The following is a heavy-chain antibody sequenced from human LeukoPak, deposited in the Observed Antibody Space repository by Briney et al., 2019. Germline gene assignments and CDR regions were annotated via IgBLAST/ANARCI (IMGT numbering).Heavy chain of an antibody. J-gene: IGHJ3*02. V-gene: IGHV3-7*01. CDR2: IKQDGSEK. CDR3: AKDHPPALYCGGDCSLGLTDAFDI. D-gene: IGHD2-21*02. Sequence: GGSLRLSCAASGFTFSNYWMSWVRQAPGKGLEWVANIKQDGSEKYYADSVKGRFTISRDNAKDSLYLQMNSLRAEDTAIYYCAKDHPPALYCGGDCSLGLTDAFDIWGQGTMVTVSS. CDR1: GFTFSNYW.